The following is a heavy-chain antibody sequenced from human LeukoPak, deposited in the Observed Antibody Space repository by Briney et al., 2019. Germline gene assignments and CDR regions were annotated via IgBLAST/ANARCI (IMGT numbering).Heavy chain of an antibody. CDR2: IGGSGGST. Sequence: GGSLRLSCAASGFTFSSYAMSWVRQAPGKGLEWVSAIGGSGGSTYYADSVKGRFTISRDNSKNTLYLQMNSLRAEDTAVYYCANNNRDYYYGMDVWGKGTTVTVSS. J-gene: IGHJ6*04. V-gene: IGHV3-23*01. CDR3: ANNNRDYYYGMDV. CDR1: GFTFSSYA. D-gene: IGHD1/OR15-1a*01.